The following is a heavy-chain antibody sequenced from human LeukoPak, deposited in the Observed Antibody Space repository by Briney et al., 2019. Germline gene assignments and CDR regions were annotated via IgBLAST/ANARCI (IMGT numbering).Heavy chain of an antibody. D-gene: IGHD3-22*01. CDR1: GYTFTSYG. V-gene: IGHV1-18*01. Sequence: GASVKVSCKASGYTFTSYGISWVRQAPGQGLEWMGWISAYNGNTNYAQKLQGRVTMTTDTSTSTAYMELRSLRAEDTAVYYCAKDRGPYDSSGYYYLPDAFDIWGQGTMVTVSS. CDR3: AKDRGPYDSSGYYYLPDAFDI. J-gene: IGHJ3*02. CDR2: ISAYNGNT.